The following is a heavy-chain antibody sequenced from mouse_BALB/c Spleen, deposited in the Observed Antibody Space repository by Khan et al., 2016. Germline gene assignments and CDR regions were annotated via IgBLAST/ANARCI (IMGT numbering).Heavy chain of an antibody. CDR1: GYTFTSYW. Sequence: QVRLQQSGAELARPGASVKLSCKASGYTFTSYWMQWVKQRPGQGLEWIGTIYPGDGDTRYTQKFKGKATLTADKSSSTAYIQLSSLASEDSAVYYCARAAYYRYDVSDYYVMDYWGQGTSVTVSS. D-gene: IGHD2-14*01. J-gene: IGHJ4*01. CDR2: IYPGDGDT. CDR3: ARAAYYRYDVSDYYVMDY. V-gene: IGHV1-87*01.